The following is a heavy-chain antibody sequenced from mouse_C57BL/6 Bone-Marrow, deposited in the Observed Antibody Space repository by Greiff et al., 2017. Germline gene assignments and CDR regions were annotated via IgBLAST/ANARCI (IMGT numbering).Heavy chain of an antibody. D-gene: IGHD2-5*01. CDR3: TPYSNYDFDY. J-gene: IGHJ2*01. CDR2: IDPETGGT. Sequence: VQLQQSGAELVRPGASVTLSCKASGYTFTDYEMHWVKQTPVHGLEWIGAIDPETGGTAYNQKFKGKAILTADKSSSTAYMELRSLTSEDSAVYYCTPYSNYDFDYWGQGTTLTVSS. V-gene: IGHV1-15*01. CDR1: GYTFTDYE.